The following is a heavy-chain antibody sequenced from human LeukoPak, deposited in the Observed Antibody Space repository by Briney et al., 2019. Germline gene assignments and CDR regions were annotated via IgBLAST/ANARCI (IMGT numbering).Heavy chain of an antibody. D-gene: IGHD1-26*01. J-gene: IGHJ3*02. CDR3: AREGPLVRGSYAHDAFDI. CDR1: GFTFSSYW. V-gene: IGHV3-7*04. CDR2: IKQDGSEK. Sequence: PGRSLRLSCAASGFTFSSYWMSWVRQAPGKGLEWVANIKQDGSEKYYVDSVKGRFTISRDNAKNSLYLQMNSLRAEDTAVYYCAREGPLVRGSYAHDAFDIWGQGTMVTVSS.